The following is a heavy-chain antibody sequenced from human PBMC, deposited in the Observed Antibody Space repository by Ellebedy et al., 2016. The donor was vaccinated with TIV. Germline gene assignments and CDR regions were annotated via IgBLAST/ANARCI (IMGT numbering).Heavy chain of an antibody. CDR2: ISSSSSYI. D-gene: IGHD3-22*01. CDR3: ARDLTGDSSGYYPAWANY. J-gene: IGHJ4*02. CDR1: GFTFSSYS. V-gene: IGHV3-21*01. Sequence: GESLKISXAASGFTFSSYSMNWVRQAPGKGLEWVSSISSSSSYIYYADSVKGRFTISRDNAKNSLYLQMNSLRAEDTAVYYCARDLTGDSSGYYPAWANYWGQGTLVTVSS.